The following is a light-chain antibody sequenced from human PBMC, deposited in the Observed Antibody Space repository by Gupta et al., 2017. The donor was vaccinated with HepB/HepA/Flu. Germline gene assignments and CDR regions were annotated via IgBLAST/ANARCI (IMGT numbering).Light chain of an antibody. Sequence: QSALTQPRSVSGSPGQSVTISCTGTISDVGGYKYVSWYHQPPGKAPKLMIYDISRRPSGVPDRFSGSKSGITASLTISGLQAEDEADYYCCSYAGSYTLVFGGGTKMTVL. CDR3: CSYAGSYTLV. J-gene: IGLJ2*01. CDR1: ISDVGGYKY. V-gene: IGLV2-11*01. CDR2: DIS.